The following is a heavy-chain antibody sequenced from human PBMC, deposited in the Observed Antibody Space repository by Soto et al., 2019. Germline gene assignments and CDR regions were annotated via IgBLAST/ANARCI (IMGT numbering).Heavy chain of an antibody. Sequence: QVRLQESGPGLLKPSETLSLTCTVSGGSINTFYWSWVRQPAGKGLEWIGRIFSSGSTSFNPSLEGGVAMSVDTSKNHFSLNLSSVTAADMAVYYCAREGSYSAYNFAHGIQLWSFDFWGQGALVTVSS. J-gene: IGHJ4*02. V-gene: IGHV4-4*07. CDR3: AREGSYSAYNFAHGIQLWSFDF. CDR1: GGSINTFY. D-gene: IGHD5-12*01. CDR2: IFSSGST.